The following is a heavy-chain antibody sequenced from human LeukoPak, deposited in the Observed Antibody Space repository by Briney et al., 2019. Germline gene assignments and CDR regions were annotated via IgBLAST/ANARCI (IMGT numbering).Heavy chain of an antibody. Sequence: SETLSLTCTVSGGSISSYYWSWIRQPAGKGLEWIGRIYTSGSTNYNPSLKSRVTMSVDTSKNQFSLKLSSVTAADTAVYYCAGEAYIVVVQAARPDQFDPWGQGTLVTVSS. J-gene: IGHJ5*02. CDR2: IYTSGST. D-gene: IGHD2-2*01. V-gene: IGHV4-4*07. CDR3: AGEAYIVVVQAARPDQFDP. CDR1: GGSISSYY.